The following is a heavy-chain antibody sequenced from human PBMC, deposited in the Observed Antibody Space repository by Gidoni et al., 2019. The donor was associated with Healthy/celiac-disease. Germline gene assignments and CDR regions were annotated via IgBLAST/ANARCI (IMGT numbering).Heavy chain of an antibody. Sequence: EVQLLESGGGLLQPGGSLRLSCASSGFTFSSYAMSWVRQAPGKGLEWVSAISGSGGSTYYADSVKGRFIISRDNSKNTLYLKMNSLRAEDTAVYYCAKAMVSASFDYWGQGTLVTVSS. D-gene: IGHD2-2*01. CDR1: GFTFSSYA. CDR2: ISGSGGST. V-gene: IGHV3-23*01. CDR3: AKAMVSASFDY. J-gene: IGHJ4*02.